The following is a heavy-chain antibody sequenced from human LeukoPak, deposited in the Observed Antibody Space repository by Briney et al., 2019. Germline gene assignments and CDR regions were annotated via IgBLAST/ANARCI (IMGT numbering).Heavy chain of an antibody. CDR1: GFTFSSYS. Sequence: GGSLRLSCAASGFTFSSYSMNWVRQALGKGLEWVSSISSSSSYIYYADSVKGRFTISRDNAKNSLYLQMNSLRAEDTAVYYCARDGRYYDSSHPIFDYWGQGTLVTVSS. CDR3: ARDGRYYDSSHPIFDY. CDR2: ISSSSSYI. V-gene: IGHV3-21*01. J-gene: IGHJ4*02. D-gene: IGHD3-22*01.